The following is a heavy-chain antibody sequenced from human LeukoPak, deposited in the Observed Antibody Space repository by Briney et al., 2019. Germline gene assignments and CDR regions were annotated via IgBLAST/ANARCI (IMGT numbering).Heavy chain of an antibody. CDR3: ARDRLNSSGWYSYYYYGMDV. V-gene: IGHV4-4*02. CDR1: GGSISSSNW. J-gene: IGHJ6*02. Sequence: SETLSLTCAVSGGSISSSNWWSWVRQPPGKRLEWIGEIYHSGSTNYNPSLKSRVTISVDKSKNQFSLKLSSVTAADTAVYYCARDRLNSSGWYSYYYYGMDVWGQGTTVTVSS. D-gene: IGHD6-19*01. CDR2: IYHSGST.